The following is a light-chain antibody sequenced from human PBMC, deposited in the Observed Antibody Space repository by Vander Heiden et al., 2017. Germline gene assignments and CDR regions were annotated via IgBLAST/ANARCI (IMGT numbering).Light chain of an antibody. CDR1: SSDVGGYHY. Sequence: QSALTQPASVSGSPGQSITISCTGTSSDVGGYHYVSWDQQHPGKGPKLIIYEVSKRTSGVSNRFSGSKSGNTASLTISGLQAEDEADYYCSSYTSSTWVFGGGTKLTVL. CDR2: EVS. J-gene: IGLJ3*02. V-gene: IGLV2-14*01. CDR3: SSYTSSTWV.